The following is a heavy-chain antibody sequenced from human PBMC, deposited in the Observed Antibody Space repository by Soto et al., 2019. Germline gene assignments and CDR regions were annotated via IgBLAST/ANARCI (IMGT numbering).Heavy chain of an antibody. CDR1: GFTFSSYS. CDR3: ARRDDFWSGYPRASNGMDV. V-gene: IGHV3-48*02. D-gene: IGHD3-3*01. CDR2: ISSSSSTI. Sequence: EVQLVESGGGLVQPGGSLRLSCAASGFTFSSYSMNWVRQAPGKGLEWVSYISSSSSTIYYADSVKGRFTISRDNAKNSLYLQINSLRDEDTAVYYCARRDDFWSGYPRASNGMDVWGQGTTVTVSS. J-gene: IGHJ6*02.